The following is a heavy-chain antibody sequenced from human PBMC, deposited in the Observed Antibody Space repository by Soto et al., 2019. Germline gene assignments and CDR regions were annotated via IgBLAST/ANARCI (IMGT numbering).Heavy chain of an antibody. Sequence: ASVKVSCKASGYTFTSYHMHWVRQAPGQGLEWMGIINPSGGSTSYAQKFQGRVTMTRDTSTSTVYMELSSLRSEDTAVYYCARGLRLRLMGGNWFDPWGQGTLVTVSS. D-gene: IGHD2-8*01. J-gene: IGHJ5*02. V-gene: IGHV1-46*01. CDR2: INPSGGST. CDR3: ARGLRLRLMGGNWFDP. CDR1: GYTFTSYH.